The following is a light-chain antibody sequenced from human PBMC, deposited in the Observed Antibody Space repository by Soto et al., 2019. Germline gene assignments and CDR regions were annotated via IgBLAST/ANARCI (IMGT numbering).Light chain of an antibody. V-gene: IGKV3-11*01. Sequence: EIVLTQSPGTLSLSPGERATLSCRASQSVSSYLAWYQQKPGQAPRLLIYDASNRATGIPARFSGSGSGTDFTLTISSLEPEDFAVYYCQQRSNWPRSTFGQGTKVDI. CDR2: DAS. J-gene: IGKJ1*01. CDR1: QSVSSY. CDR3: QQRSNWPRST.